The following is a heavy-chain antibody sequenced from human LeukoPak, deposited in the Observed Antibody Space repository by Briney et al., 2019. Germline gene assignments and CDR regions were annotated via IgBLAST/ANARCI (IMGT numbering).Heavy chain of an antibody. V-gene: IGHV3-74*01. Sequence: GGSLRLSCAASGFAFSSYWMHWVRQAPGKGLVRVSRINSDGSSTSYADSVKGRFTISRDNAKNTLYLQMNSLRAEDTAVYYCARVSDIVATIGEYFDYWGQGTLVTVSS. D-gene: IGHD5-12*01. CDR2: INSDGSST. J-gene: IGHJ4*02. CDR3: ARVSDIVATIGEYFDY. CDR1: GFAFSSYW.